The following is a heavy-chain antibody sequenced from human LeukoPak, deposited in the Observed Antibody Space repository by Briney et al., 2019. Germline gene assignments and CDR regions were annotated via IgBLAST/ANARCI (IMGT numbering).Heavy chain of an antibody. Sequence: SETLSLTCTVSGDSVSSRHFYWGWIRQPPGKGLEWIVNILYGGSPYYNPSLKSRVTIAVDTSKNQFSLELTSVTAADTAVYYCVSQSAAAFDSWGQGILVTVSS. D-gene: IGHD2-15*01. CDR1: GDSVSSRHFY. V-gene: IGHV4-39*01. J-gene: IGHJ4*02. CDR3: VSQSAAAFDS. CDR2: ILYGGSP.